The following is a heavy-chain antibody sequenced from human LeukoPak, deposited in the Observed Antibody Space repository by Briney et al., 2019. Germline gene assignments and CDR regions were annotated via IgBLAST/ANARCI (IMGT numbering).Heavy chain of an antibody. V-gene: IGHV1-46*03. Sequence: ASVNLSCYSSGYTFTSYYMHWVRDAPGQGLEWVGVINPSGGSTSYAQKFQGRVTMTRNKSTSTVYMELRSLRSEDTAVYYCARCLGSGQKDAFAIWGQGTIVTVSS. CDR2: INPSGGST. CDR3: ARCLGSGQKDAFAI. J-gene: IGHJ3*02. CDR1: GYTFTSYY. D-gene: IGHD3-10*01.